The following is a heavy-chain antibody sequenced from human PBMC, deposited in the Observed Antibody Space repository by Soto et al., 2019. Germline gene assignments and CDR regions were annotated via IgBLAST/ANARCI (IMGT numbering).Heavy chain of an antibody. Sequence: VQLVQSGAEVRKPGSSVKVSCEASGGTFNSFAFSWVRQAPGQGLEWMGGIIPVLGTADDAQKFQGRITMTADESTSTAYMELSSLRSEDTAVYYCARTKGGGPPYYRMDVWGQGTTVTVSS. D-gene: IGHD1-26*01. J-gene: IGHJ6*02. CDR3: ARTKGGGPPYYRMDV. CDR1: GGTFNSFA. V-gene: IGHV1-69*01. CDR2: IIPVLGTA.